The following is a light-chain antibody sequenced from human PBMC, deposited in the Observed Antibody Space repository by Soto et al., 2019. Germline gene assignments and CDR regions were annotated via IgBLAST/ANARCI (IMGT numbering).Light chain of an antibody. Sequence: QSALTQSASVSGSPGQSITISCTGTSSDVGGHDYVSWYQQHPGKAPTLMIYHVTNRPSGVSSRFSGSKSGNAAFLIIPGLQAEDEADYYCSSYTSSSPFVFGTGTKVTVL. CDR1: SSDVGGHDY. J-gene: IGLJ1*01. CDR3: SSYTSSSPFV. CDR2: HVT. V-gene: IGLV2-14*01.